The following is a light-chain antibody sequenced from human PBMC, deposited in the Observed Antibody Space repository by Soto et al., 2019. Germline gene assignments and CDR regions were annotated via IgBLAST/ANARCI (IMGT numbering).Light chain of an antibody. CDR2: DVT. Sequence: QSTLTQPASVSGSTGRSITISCTGTSSDVGGYNYVSWYQQHPVKAPKLMIYDVTNRPSGVSDRFSGSKSGNTASLTISGLQAEDEADYYCSSYTSSSTPYVFGTGTKVTVL. CDR3: SSYTSSSTPYV. CDR1: SSDVGGYNY. V-gene: IGLV2-14*01. J-gene: IGLJ1*01.